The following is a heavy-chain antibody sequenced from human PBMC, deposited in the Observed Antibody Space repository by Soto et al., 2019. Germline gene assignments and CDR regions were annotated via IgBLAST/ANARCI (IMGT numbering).Heavy chain of an antibody. V-gene: IGHV4-31*03. Sequence: PSETLSLGCTVSGGSISSGGSHWCWMRQHPGRGLGWIGYIYYSGSTYYNPSLKSRVTISVDTSKNQFSLKLSSVTAADTPVHYCASDYGDYRDYYYGMDVWGQGTTVT. D-gene: IGHD4-17*01. CDR3: ASDYGDYRDYYYGMDV. CDR1: GGSISSGGSH. CDR2: IYYSGST. J-gene: IGHJ6*02.